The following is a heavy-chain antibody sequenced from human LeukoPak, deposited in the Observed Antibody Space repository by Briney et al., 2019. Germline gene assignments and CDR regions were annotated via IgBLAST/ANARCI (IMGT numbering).Heavy chain of an antibody. Sequence: GRSLRLSCAASGFTFSSYAMHWVRQAPGKGLEWVAVISYDGSNKYYADSVKGRFTISRDNSKNSLYLQMNGLRAEDTAIYYCAREDDWNYEDYWGQGTLVTVSS. CDR1: GFTFSSYA. D-gene: IGHD1-7*01. J-gene: IGHJ4*02. CDR3: AREDDWNYEDY. CDR2: ISYDGSNK. V-gene: IGHV3-30-3*01.